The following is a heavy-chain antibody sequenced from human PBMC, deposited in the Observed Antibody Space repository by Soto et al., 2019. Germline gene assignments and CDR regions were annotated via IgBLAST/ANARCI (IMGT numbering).Heavy chain of an antibody. V-gene: IGHV3-23*01. D-gene: IGHD1-26*01. J-gene: IGHJ4*02. CDR3: AKALKQKWDSTTGGYFDY. CDR1: GFTFGSYA. Sequence: GGSLRLSCAASGFTFGSYAMSWVRQAPGKGLEWVSAISGSGGSTYYADSVKGRFTISRDNSKNTLYLQMNSLRAEDTAVYYCAKALKQKWDSTTGGYFDYWGQGTLVTVSS. CDR2: ISGSGGST.